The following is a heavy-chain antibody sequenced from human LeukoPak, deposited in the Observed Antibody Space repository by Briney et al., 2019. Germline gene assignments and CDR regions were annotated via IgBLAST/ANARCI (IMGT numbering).Heavy chain of an antibody. V-gene: IGHV4-31*03. CDR2: IYYSGST. J-gene: IGHJ6*02. D-gene: IGHD1-1*01. CDR1: GGSISSGGYY. Sequence: PSETLSLTCTVSGGSISSGGYYWSWIRQHPGKGLEWIGYIYYSGSTYYNPSLKSRVTISVDTSKNQFSLKLSSVTAADTAVYYCATPWYSRYYYYGMDVWGQGTTVTVSS. CDR3: ATPWYSRYYYYGMDV.